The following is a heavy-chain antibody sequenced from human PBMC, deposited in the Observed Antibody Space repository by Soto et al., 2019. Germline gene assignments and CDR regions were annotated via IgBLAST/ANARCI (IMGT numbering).Heavy chain of an antibody. Sequence: GGALRLSWAGSGVTFSSYAMSWGRQAPGKGLEWVSAISGSGGSTYYADSVKGRFTISRDNSKNTLYLQMNSLRAEDTAVYYCAKYLYCTNGVCYIFDSCGQGTLVTVS. CDR3: AKYLYCTNGVCYIFDS. V-gene: IGHV3-23*01. CDR1: GVTFSSYA. CDR2: ISGSGGST. J-gene: IGHJ5*01. D-gene: IGHD2-8*01.